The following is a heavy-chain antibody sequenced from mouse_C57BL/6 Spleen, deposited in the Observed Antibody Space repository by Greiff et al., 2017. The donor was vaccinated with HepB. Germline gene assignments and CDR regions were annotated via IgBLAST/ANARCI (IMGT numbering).Heavy chain of an antibody. CDR2: IYPSDSET. CDR3: ARADDWFAY. CDR1: GYTFTSYW. J-gene: IGHJ3*01. V-gene: IGHV1-61*01. Sequence: QVQLQQPGAELVRPGSSVKLSCKASGYTFTSYWMDWVKQRPGQGLEWIGNIYPSDSETHYNQKFKDKATLTVDKSSSPAYMPLSSLTSEDSAVYYCARADDWFAYWGQGTLVTVSA.